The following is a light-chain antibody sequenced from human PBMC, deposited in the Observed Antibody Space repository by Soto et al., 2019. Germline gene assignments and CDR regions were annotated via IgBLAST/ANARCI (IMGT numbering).Light chain of an antibody. V-gene: IGKV1-5*03. Sequence: DIQMTQSPSTLSGSVGDRVTITCRASQTISSWLAWYQQKPGKAPKLLIYKASTLKSGVPSRFSVSGSGTEFTLTISSLQPDDFAPYYCQPYNSYSEALGQGTKVELK. CDR1: QTISSW. CDR3: QPYNSYSEA. J-gene: IGKJ1*01. CDR2: KAS.